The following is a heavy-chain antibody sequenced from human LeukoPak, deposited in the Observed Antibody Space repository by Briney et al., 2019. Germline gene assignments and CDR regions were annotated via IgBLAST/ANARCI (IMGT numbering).Heavy chain of an antibody. Sequence: AGGSLRLSCAASGFTFSSYSMNWVRQAPGKGLEWVSYISSSSSTISYADSVKGRFTISRDNAQKTLYLQMNSLRAEDTAVYYCARSTTSGGFDPWGQGTLVTVSS. CDR2: ISSSSSTI. CDR3: ARSTTSGGFDP. CDR1: GFTFSSYS. J-gene: IGHJ5*02. D-gene: IGHD2-2*01. V-gene: IGHV3-48*01.